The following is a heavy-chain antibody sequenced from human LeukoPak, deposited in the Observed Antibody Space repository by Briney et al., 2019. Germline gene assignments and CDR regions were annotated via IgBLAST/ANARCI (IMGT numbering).Heavy chain of an antibody. J-gene: IGHJ4*02. CDR3: ARGRDYYDSSGYYYGY. D-gene: IGHD3-22*01. CDR2: IIPIFGTT. V-gene: IGHV1-69*06. CDR1: GYTFTTYY. Sequence: GASVKISYKAAGYTFTTYYIHSVRQAPGHGLEWMGGIIPIFGTTNYALKFQGRVTITADKSTSTAYMELSSLRSEDTAVYYCARGRDYYDSSGYYYGYWGQGTLVTVSS.